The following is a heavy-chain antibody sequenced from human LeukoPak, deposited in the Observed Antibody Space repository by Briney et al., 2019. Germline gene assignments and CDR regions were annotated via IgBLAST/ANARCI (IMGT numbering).Heavy chain of an antibody. D-gene: IGHD5-12*01. Sequence: ASVKVSCKASGYTFTSYDINWVRQATGQGLEWIGWMNPNSGNTGYAQKFQGRVTMTRNTSISTAYMELSSLRSEDTAVYYCARGRGYSGYVDFDYWGQGTLVTVSS. CDR3: ARGRGYSGYVDFDY. CDR1: GYTFTSYD. J-gene: IGHJ4*02. CDR2: MNPNSGNT. V-gene: IGHV1-8*01.